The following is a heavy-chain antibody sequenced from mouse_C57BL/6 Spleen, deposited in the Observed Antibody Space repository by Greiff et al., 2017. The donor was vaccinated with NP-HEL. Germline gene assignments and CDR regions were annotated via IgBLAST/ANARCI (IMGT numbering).Heavy chain of an antibody. V-gene: IGHV1-47*01. CDR1: GYTFTTYP. CDR2: FHPYNDDT. J-gene: IGHJ4*01. D-gene: IGHD1-1*01. CDR3: ARGDYYGRGAMDY. Sequence: VQLQQSGAELVKPGASVKMSCKASGYTFTTYPIEWMKQNHGKSLEWIGNFHPYNDDTTYNEKFKGKATLTVEKSSSTVYLELSRLTSDDSAVYYFARGDYYGRGAMDYWGQGTSVTVSS.